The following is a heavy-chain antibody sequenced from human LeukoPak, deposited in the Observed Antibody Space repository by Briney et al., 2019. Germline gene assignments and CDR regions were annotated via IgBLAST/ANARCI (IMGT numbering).Heavy chain of an antibody. CDR2: IKQDGSEK. Sequence: PGGSLRLSCAASRFTFSDYWMTWVRQAPGKGLEWVANIKQDGSEKYYVDSVKGRFTISRDNAKNSLYLQMNSLRAEDTAVYYCARDLMYGGDFDYWGQGTLVTVSP. CDR1: RFTFSDYW. J-gene: IGHJ4*02. CDR3: ARDLMYGGDFDY. D-gene: IGHD4/OR15-4a*01. V-gene: IGHV3-7*01.